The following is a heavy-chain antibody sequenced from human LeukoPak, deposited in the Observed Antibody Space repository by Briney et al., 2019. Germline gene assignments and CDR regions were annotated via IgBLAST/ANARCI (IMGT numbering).Heavy chain of an antibody. D-gene: IGHD2-15*01. CDR3: ARDIGYCSGGSCYDFDY. Sequence: SGGSLRLSCAASGFTFSSYAMHWVRQAPGKGLEWVAVISYDGSNKYHADSVKGRFTISRDNSKNTLYLQMNSLRAEDTAVYYCARDIGYCSGGSCYDFDYWGQGTLVTVSS. CDR2: ISYDGSNK. CDR1: GFTFSSYA. J-gene: IGHJ4*02. V-gene: IGHV3-30-3*01.